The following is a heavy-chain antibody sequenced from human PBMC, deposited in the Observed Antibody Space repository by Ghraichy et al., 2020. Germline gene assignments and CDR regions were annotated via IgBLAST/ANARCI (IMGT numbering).Heavy chain of an antibody. J-gene: IGHJ4*02. Sequence: GSLNISCAASGFTFSRFWMTWVRQAPGKGLEWVANIKQDGSKKFYVDSVKDRFTISRDNAKNSLYLQMNSLRAEDTAVYYCARDSDVDYWGQGTLVTVSS. CDR2: IKQDGSKK. CDR3: ARDSDVDY. V-gene: IGHV3-7*03. CDR1: GFTFSRFW.